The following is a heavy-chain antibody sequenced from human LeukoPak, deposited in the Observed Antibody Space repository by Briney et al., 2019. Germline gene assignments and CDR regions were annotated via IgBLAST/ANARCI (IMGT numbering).Heavy chain of an antibody. CDR2: IYYSGGT. D-gene: IGHD6-13*01. CDR1: GGSISSYY. V-gene: IGHV4-59*01. J-gene: IGHJ1*01. CDR3: ARVGAAAAFYFQH. Sequence: SETLSLTCTVSGGSISSYYWSWIRQPPGKGLEWIGYIYYSGGTNYNPSLKSRVTISVDTSKNQFSLKLSSVTAADTAVYYCARVGAAAAFYFQHWGQGTLVTVSS.